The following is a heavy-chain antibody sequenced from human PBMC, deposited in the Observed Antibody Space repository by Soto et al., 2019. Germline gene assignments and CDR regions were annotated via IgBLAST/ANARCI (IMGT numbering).Heavy chain of an antibody. J-gene: IGHJ4*02. Sequence: VQLVASGGCLVQPGRSLRLSCAASGFTFDEYAMHLVRQAPGKGLEWVSHISWSNGNTAYADSVKGRFTISRDNAKNSLYLQMNSLRPDDTAFYDFAKDDCGAKCFIAYWGQGIMVTVSS. CDR1: GFTFDEYA. D-gene: IGHD2-21*01. V-gene: IGHV3-9*01. CDR3: AKDDCGAKCFIAY. CDR2: ISWSNGNT.